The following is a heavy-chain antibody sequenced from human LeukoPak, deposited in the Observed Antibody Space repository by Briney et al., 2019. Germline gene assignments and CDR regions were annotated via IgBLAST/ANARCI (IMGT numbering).Heavy chain of an antibody. CDR3: ARGPTYAFDI. CDR1: GGSISSSSYY. J-gene: IGHJ3*02. D-gene: IGHD2/OR15-2a*01. Sequence: SETLSLTCTVSGGSISSSSYYWGWIRQPPGKGLEWIGSIYYSGSTYYNPSLKSRVTISVDTSKNQFSLKLSSVTAADTAVYYCARGPTYAFDIWGQGTMVTVSS. V-gene: IGHV4-39*01. CDR2: IYYSGST.